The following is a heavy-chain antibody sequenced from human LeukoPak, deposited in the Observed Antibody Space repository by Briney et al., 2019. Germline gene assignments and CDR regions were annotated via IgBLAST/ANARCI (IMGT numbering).Heavy chain of an antibody. Sequence: PSETLSLTCTVSGDSIGSSSSYYAWIRQPAGKGLEWIGRIYTSGSTNYNPSLKSRVTISVDTSKNQFSLKPSSVTAADTAVYYCARATVVTGYFDYWGQGTLVTVSS. CDR1: GDSIGSSSSY. D-gene: IGHD4-23*01. CDR2: IYTSGST. J-gene: IGHJ4*02. CDR3: ARATVVTGYFDY. V-gene: IGHV4-61*02.